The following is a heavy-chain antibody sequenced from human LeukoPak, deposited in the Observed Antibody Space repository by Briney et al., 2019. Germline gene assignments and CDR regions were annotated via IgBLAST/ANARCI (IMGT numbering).Heavy chain of an antibody. J-gene: IGHJ6*02. Sequence: SETLSLTCTVSGGSISSSSYYWGWIRQHPGKGLEWIGYVYYTGSTYYNPPLKSRVTISPDTSKNQFSLKVSSVTAADTAVYYCARISAGRYGMDVWGQGTTVAVSS. CDR3: ARISAGRYGMDV. CDR1: GGSISSSSYY. V-gene: IGHV4-31*03. D-gene: IGHD6-13*01. CDR2: VYYTGST.